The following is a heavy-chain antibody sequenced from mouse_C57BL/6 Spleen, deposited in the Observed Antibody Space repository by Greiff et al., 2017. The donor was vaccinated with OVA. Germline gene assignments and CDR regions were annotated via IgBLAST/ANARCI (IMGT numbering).Heavy chain of an antibody. CDR1: GYTFTSYW. D-gene: IGHD2-3*01. CDR3: ARGDYEENAMDY. J-gene: IGHJ4*01. CDR2: IHPNSGST. Sequence: VQLQQPGAELVKPGASVKLSCKASGYTFTSYWMHWVKQRPGQGLEWIGMIHPNSGSTNYNEKFKSKATLTVDKSSSTAYMQLSSLTSEDAAVYYCARGDYEENAMDYWGQGTSVTVSS. V-gene: IGHV1-64*01.